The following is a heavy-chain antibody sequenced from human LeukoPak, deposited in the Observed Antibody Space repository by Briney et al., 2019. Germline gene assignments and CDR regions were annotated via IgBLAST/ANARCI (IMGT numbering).Heavy chain of an antibody. V-gene: IGHV4-59*01. CDR2: IYYSGST. D-gene: IGHD1-20*01. CDR1: GGSISSYY. Sequence: SETLSLTCTVSGGSISSYYWSWIRQPPGKGLEWIGYIYYSGSTNYNPSLKSRVTISVDTSKNQFSLNLSSVTAADTAVYYCARPYNWNDPYDAFDIWGQGTMVTVSS. CDR3: ARPYNWNDPYDAFDI. J-gene: IGHJ3*02.